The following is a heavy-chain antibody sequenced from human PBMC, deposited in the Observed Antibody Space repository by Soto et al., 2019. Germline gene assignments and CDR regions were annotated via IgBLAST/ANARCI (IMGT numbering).Heavy chain of an antibody. V-gene: IGHV4-31*03. CDR1: GGSISSGDYY. Sequence: QVQLQESGPGLVKPSQTLSLTCTVSGGSISSGDYYWSWIRQHPGKGLEWIGYIYYIGSTYYNPSLKSRVTISVDTSKNQFSLELSSVTAADTAVYYCARWWSGSRQGFDPWGQGTLVTVSS. D-gene: IGHD3-3*01. CDR3: ARWWSGSRQGFDP. CDR2: IYYIGST. J-gene: IGHJ5*02.